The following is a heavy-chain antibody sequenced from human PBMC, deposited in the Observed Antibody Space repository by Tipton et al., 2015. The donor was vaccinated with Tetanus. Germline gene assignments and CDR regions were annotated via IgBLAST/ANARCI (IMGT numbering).Heavy chain of an antibody. V-gene: IGHV4-39*01. CDR1: GGSIGSSYYY. J-gene: IGHJ3*01. CDR2: LDYSGNT. CDR3: ARPSTTVTPRAFDV. D-gene: IGHD4-17*01. Sequence: TLSLTCTVSGGSIGSSYYYWGWIRQPPGKGLEWIGSLDYSGNTYYNSSLMSRVTISVDTSKNRFSLKLTSVTAADAAVYYCARPSTTVTPRAFDVWGQGTMVTVSS.